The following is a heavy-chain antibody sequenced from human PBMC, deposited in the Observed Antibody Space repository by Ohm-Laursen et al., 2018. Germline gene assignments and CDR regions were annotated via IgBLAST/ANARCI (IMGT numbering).Heavy chain of an antibody. J-gene: IGHJ5*02. CDR2: MSYDGSNQ. D-gene: IGHD3-3*01. V-gene: IGHV3-30*18. CDR3: AKDSLPYDFWSGCYR. CDR1: GFTFSNYA. Sequence: SLRLSCSASGFTFSNYAMHWVRQAPGKGLEWVAVMSYDGSNQYYVDSVKGRFTISRDNSKNTLYLQMNSLRGDDTAVYYCAKDSLPYDFWSGCYRWGQGTLVTVSS.